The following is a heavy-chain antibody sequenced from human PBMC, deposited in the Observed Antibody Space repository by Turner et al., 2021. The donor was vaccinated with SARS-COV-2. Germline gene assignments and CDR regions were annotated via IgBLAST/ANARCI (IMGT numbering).Heavy chain of an antibody. V-gene: IGHV3-23*01. CDR3: AKVVHELLWFGEYYNWFDP. CDR1: YCSYA. CDR2: ISGSGGST. J-gene: IGHJ5*02. D-gene: IGHD3-10*01. Sequence: YCSYAMSWVRQAPGKGLAWVSAISGSGGSTYYADSVKGRFTISRDNSKNTLYLQMNSLRTEDTAVDYCAKVVHELLWFGEYYNWFDPWGQGTLVTVSS.